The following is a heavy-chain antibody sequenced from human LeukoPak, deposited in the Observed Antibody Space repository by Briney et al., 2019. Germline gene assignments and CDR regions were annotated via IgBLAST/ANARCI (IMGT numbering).Heavy chain of an antibody. J-gene: IGHJ4*02. CDR1: GYTFTSYY. CDR3: ARTLSDSGLSY. CDR2: IKPSGDST. V-gene: IGHV1-46*01. D-gene: IGHD3/OR15-3a*01. Sequence: ASVKVSCKASGYTFTSYYIHWVRQAPGEGLEWMGKIKPSGDSTNYAQKLQDRVTMTTDTSTSTVYMEVNSLRSEDTAVYYCARTLSDSGLSYWGRGTLVTVSS.